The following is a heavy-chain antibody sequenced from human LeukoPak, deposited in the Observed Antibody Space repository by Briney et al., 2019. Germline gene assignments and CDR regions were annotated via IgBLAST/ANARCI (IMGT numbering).Heavy chain of an antibody. Sequence: ASVKVSCKASGYTFTGYYMRWVRQAPGQGLEWMGWINPNSGGTNYAQKFQGRVTMTRDTSISTAYMELSRLRSDDTAVYYCARDMADIVVVPAAIGTDYWGQGTLVTVSS. J-gene: IGHJ4*02. CDR1: GYTFTGYY. CDR2: INPNSGGT. V-gene: IGHV1-2*02. D-gene: IGHD2-2*02. CDR3: ARDMADIVVVPAAIGTDY.